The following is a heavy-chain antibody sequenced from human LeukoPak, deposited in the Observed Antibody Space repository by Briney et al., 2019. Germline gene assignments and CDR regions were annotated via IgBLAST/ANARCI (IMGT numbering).Heavy chain of an antibody. CDR1: GGSFSGYY. CDR2: INHSGST. J-gene: IGHJ4*02. CDR3: ARIRRVLVYDSNSPLAY. V-gene: IGHV4-34*01. Sequence: SETLSLTCAVYGGSFSGYYWCWIRQPPGKGLEWIGEINHSGSTNYNPSLKRRVTISVDTSKNPFLRKLSSVTAADTAVYYCARIRRVLVYDSNSPLAYWGQGTLVTVSS. D-gene: IGHD3-22*01.